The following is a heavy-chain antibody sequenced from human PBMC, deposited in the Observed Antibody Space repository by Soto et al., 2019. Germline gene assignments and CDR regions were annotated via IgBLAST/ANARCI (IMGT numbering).Heavy chain of an antibody. CDR3: AIPEPRGLMSPLGDAFDI. D-gene: IGHD3-16*01. Sequence: SETLSLTCAVYGGSFSGYYWSWIRQPPGKGLEWIGEINHSGSTNYNPSLKSRVTISVDTSKNQFSLKLSSVTAADTAVYYCAIPEPRGLMSPLGDAFDIWGQGTMVTVSS. CDR2: INHSGST. V-gene: IGHV4-34*01. CDR1: GGSFSGYY. J-gene: IGHJ3*02.